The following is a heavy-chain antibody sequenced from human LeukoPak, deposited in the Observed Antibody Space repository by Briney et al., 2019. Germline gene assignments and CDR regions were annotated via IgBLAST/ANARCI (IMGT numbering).Heavy chain of an antibody. V-gene: IGHV1-2*02. J-gene: IGHJ5*02. CDR3: ARDKGGDAWSPLGFDP. CDR2: INPNSGGT. D-gene: IGHD2-21*02. CDR1: GYTFTGYY. Sequence: GASVKVSCKASGYTFTGYYMHWVRQAPGQGLEWMGWINPNSGGTNYAQKFQGRVTMTRDTSISTAYMELSRLRSDDTAVYYCARDKGGDAWSPLGFDPWGQGTLVTVSS.